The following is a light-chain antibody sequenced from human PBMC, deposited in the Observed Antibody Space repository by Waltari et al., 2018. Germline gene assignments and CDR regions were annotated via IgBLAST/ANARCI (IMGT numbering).Light chain of an antibody. V-gene: IGLV1-44*01. CDR1: SSNIGSNA. CDR2: SNN. J-gene: IGLJ2*01. Sequence: QSVLTPPPSASGTPGQRVTISCSGSSSNIGSNAVNWYQQLPGTAPKLLIYSNNQRPSGVPDRFSGSKSGTSASLAISGLQSEDEADYYCAAWDDSLSGPVFGGGTKLTV. CDR3: AAWDDSLSGPV.